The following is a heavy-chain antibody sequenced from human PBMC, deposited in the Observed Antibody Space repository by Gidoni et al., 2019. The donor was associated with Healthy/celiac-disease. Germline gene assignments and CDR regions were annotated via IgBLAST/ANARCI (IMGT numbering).Heavy chain of an antibody. J-gene: IGHJ5*02. CDR3: ARGGYNWNGELVWFDP. D-gene: IGHD1-20*01. V-gene: IGHV4-61*02. CDR2: IYLSGST. Sequence: QVQLQESGPGLVKPSQTLSLTCTVSGGPISSGTYYWSWIRQPAGKGLEWIGRIYLSGSTNYNPSLKSRVTMSVDTSKNQFSLKLSSVTAADTAVYYCARGGYNWNGELVWFDPWGQGTLVTVSS. CDR1: GGPISSGTYY.